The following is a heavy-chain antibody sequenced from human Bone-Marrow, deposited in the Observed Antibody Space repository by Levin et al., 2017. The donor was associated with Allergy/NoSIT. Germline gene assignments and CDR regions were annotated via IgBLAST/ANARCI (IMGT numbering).Heavy chain of an antibody. V-gene: IGHV4-31*03. CDR2: IYYSGNT. J-gene: IGHJ4*02. D-gene: IGHD5-24*01. Sequence: SETLSLTCSLSGGSISTGGFHWSWVRQRPGKGLEWIGYIYYSGNTYFNPSLQSRLSISIDTSKNQFSLRLTSVTAADTAVYYCAREDGYVFDYWGQGTLVTVSS. CDR1: GGSISTGGFH. CDR3: AREDGYVFDY.